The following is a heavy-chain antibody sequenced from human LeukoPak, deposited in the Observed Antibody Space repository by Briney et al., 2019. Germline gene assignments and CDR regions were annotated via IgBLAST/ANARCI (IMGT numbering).Heavy chain of an antibody. V-gene: IGHV1-2*02. J-gene: IGHJ4*02. CDR2: INPNSGGT. D-gene: IGHD3-22*01. CDR3: ARVRSSGYLVGSLTLHLGY. Sequence: ASVKASCKASGYTFTGYYMHWVRQAPGQGLEWMGWINPNSGGTNYAQKFQGRVTMTRDTSISTAYMELSRLRSDDTAVYYCARVRSSGYLVGSLTLHLGYWGQGTLVTVSS. CDR1: GYTFTGYY.